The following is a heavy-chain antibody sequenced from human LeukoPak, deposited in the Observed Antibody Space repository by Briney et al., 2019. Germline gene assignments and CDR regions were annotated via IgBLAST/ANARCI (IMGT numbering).Heavy chain of an antibody. CDR3: AKNGGWYAFDI. D-gene: IGHD1-1*01. CDR1: GFTFSSYR. Sequence: PGGSLRLSCGASGFTFSSYRMSWVREAPGKGLEWVANIKQDGSEKYYVDSVKGRFTISRDNAKNSLYLQMNSLRAEDTAVYCCAKNGGWYAFDIWGQRTMVTVSS. V-gene: IGHV3-7*01. J-gene: IGHJ3*02. CDR2: IKQDGSEK.